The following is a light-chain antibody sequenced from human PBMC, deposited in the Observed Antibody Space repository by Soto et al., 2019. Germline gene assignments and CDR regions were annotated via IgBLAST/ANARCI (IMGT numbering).Light chain of an antibody. CDR3: CSYTSSSAVI. CDR2: DVN. CDR1: SSDVGSYNY. Sequence: QLVLTQPASMSGSLGQSITISCTGTSSDVGSYNYVSWYQHHPGKALKVLIYDVNHRPSGVSNRFSGSKSGSTASLTISGLQAEDEADYFCCSYTSSSAVIFGGGTKVTVL. V-gene: IGLV2-14*03. J-gene: IGLJ2*01.